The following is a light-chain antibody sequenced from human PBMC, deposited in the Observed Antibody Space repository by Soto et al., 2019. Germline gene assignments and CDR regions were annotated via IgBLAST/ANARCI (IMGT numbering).Light chain of an antibody. Sequence: QSVLTQPPAASGTPGQRVTISWSGSSSNIGSNTVTWYQQLPGTAPKLLIYSNHQRPSGVPDRFSGSKSGTSASLAISGLQSEDEADYYCAAWDASLNGPVFGGGTKLTVL. V-gene: IGLV1-44*01. CDR3: AAWDASLNGPV. CDR2: SNH. J-gene: IGLJ3*02. CDR1: SSNIGSNT.